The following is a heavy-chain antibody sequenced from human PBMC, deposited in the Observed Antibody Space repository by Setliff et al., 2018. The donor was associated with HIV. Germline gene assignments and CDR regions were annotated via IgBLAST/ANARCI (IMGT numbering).Heavy chain of an antibody. Sequence: SETMSLTCTVSGGSISSSSYYWGWIRQPPGKGLQWIGSIYYRGSTYYNPSLKSRVTISVDTSKNQFSVKLRSVTAADMALYDCERGRYRSRWYASDHYYIDVWGKGTTVTVSS. V-gene: IGHV4-39*01. CDR3: ERGRYRSRWYASDHYYIDV. J-gene: IGHJ6*03. CDR1: GGSISSSSYY. CDR2: IYYRGST. D-gene: IGHD6-13*01.